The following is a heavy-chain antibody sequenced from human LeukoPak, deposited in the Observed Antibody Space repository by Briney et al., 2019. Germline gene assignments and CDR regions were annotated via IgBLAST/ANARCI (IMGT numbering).Heavy chain of an antibody. D-gene: IGHD3-22*01. CDR1: GGSISSSSYY. CDR3: ARPYYDSSGYWAY. V-gene: IGHV4-39*01. Sequence: SETLSLTXTVSGGSISSSSYYWGWIRQPPGNGLEWIGSIYYSGSTYYNPSPKSRVTISVDTSKNQFSLKLSSVTAADTAVYYCARPYYDSSGYWAYWGQGTLVTVSS. CDR2: IYYSGST. J-gene: IGHJ4*02.